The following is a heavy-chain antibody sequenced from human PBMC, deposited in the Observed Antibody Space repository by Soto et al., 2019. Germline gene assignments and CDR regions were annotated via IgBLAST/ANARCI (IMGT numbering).Heavy chain of an antibody. D-gene: IGHD3-22*01. CDR2: ISYDGSNK. CDR1: GFTFSSYG. Sequence: GGSLRLSCAASGFTFSSYGMHWVRQAPGKGLEWVAVISYDGSNKYYADSVKGRFTISRDNSKNTLYLQMNSLRAEDTAVYYCATKLRYYYDSSGPTPTSFDYWGQGTLVTVSS. J-gene: IGHJ4*02. CDR3: ATKLRYYYDSSGPTPTSFDY. V-gene: IGHV3-30*03.